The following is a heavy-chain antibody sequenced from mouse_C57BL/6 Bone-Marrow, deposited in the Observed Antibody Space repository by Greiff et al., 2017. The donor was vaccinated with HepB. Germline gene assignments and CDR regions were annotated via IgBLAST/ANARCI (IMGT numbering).Heavy chain of an antibody. CDR2: IDPENGDT. V-gene: IGHV14-4*01. CDR1: GFNIKDDY. Sequence: EVQLQQSGAELVRPGASVKLSCTASGFNIKDDYMHWVKQRPEQGLEWIGWIDPENGDTEYASKFQGKATITADTSSNTAYLQLSSLTSEDTAVYYCTTDRIYYRPYWGQGTLVTVSA. J-gene: IGHJ3*01. CDR3: TTDRIYYRPY. D-gene: IGHD2-14*01.